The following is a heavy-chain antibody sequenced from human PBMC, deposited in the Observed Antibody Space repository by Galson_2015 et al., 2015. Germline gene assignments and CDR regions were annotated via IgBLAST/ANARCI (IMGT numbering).Heavy chain of an antibody. CDR3: ARDPTVTSGHYGMDV. V-gene: IGHV3-33*01. CDR1: GFTFSSYG. J-gene: IGHJ6*02. Sequence: SLRLSCAAPGFTFSSYGMHWVRQAPGKGLEWVAVIWYDGSNNYYADSVKGRFTISRDNSKNTLYLQMNSLRAEDTAVYYCARDPTVTSGHYGMDVWGQGTTVTVSS. D-gene: IGHD4-17*01. CDR2: IWYDGSNN.